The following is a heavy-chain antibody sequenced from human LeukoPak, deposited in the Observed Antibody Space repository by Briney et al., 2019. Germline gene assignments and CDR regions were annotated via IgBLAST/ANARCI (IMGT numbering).Heavy chain of an antibody. J-gene: IGHJ5*02. CDR1: GYTFTRYG. Sequence: ASVKVSCKASGYTFTRYGISWVRQAPGQGLEWMGWISAYNGNTNYAQKLQGRVTMTTDTSTSTAYMELRSLRSDDTAVYYCAMLGRTVPVHRNWFDPWGQGTLVTVSS. CDR2: ISAYNGNT. V-gene: IGHV1-18*04. CDR3: AMLGRTVPVHRNWFDP. D-gene: IGHD2-2*01.